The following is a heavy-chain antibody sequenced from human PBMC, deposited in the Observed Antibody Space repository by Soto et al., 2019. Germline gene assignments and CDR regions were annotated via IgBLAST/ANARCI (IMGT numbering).Heavy chain of an antibody. CDR3: ARRHSSSSAFDP. CDR2: IDPSDSYT. J-gene: IGHJ5*02. D-gene: IGHD6-13*01. V-gene: IGHV5-10-1*01. CDR1: GYSFTSYW. Sequence: GESLQISFKGSGYSFTSYWINWVRQMPGKGLEWMGRIDPSDSYTNYSPSFQGHVTISADKSISTAYLQWSSLKASDTAMYYCARRHSSSSAFDPWGQGTLVTVSS.